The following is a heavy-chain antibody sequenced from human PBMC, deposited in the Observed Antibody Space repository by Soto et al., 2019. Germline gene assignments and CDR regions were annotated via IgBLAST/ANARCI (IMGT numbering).Heavy chain of an antibody. V-gene: IGHV3-15*01. CDR1: GFTFSNAW. Sequence: EVQLVESGGGLVKPGGSLRLSCAASGFTFSNAWMSWVRQAPGKGLEWVGRIKSKTDGGTTDYAAPVKGRFTISRDDSKNTLYLLMNSLKTEDTAVYYCTTDSLVLRFLEWAFDPWGQGTLVTVSS. CDR2: IKSKTDGGTT. CDR3: TTDSLVLRFLEWAFDP. D-gene: IGHD3-3*01. J-gene: IGHJ5*02.